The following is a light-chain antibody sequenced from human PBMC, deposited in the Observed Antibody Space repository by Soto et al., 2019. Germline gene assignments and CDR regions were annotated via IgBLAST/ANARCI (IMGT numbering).Light chain of an antibody. J-gene: IGKJ2*01. CDR3: QQYYSYPS. CDR1: QGISSY. Sequence: IRMTQSPSSFSASTGDRVTITCRASQGISSYLAWYQQKPGKAPKLLIYAASTLQSGVPSRFSGSGSGTDFTLTISCLQSEDFATYYCQQYYSYPSFGQGTKLEIK. CDR2: AAS. V-gene: IGKV1-8*01.